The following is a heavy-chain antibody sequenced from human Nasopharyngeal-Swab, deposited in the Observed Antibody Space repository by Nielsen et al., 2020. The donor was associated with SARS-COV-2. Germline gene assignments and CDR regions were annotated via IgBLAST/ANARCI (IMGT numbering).Heavy chain of an antibody. V-gene: IGHV3-48*04. J-gene: IGHJ4*02. CDR3: ARDPPADFWSGYYLDC. D-gene: IGHD3-3*01. Sequence: VRQAPGKGLEWVSYISSSSSTIYYADSVKGRFTISRDNAKNSLYLQMNSLRAEDTAVYYCARDPPADFWSGYYLDCWGQGTLVTVSS. CDR2: ISSSSSTI.